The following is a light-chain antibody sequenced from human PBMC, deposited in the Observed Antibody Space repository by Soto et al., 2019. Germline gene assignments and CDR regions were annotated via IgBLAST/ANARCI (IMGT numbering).Light chain of an antibody. J-gene: IGKJ1*01. CDR3: QQYHDTPRT. CDR2: WAS. Sequence: DAVVTQSPDSLAASLGERATINCKSSQSVLYDSNNKNYLAWYQQKPGQPPKLLIYWASTRASGVPDRFSGSGSGADFTPTTNSLQAEDVAVYHCQQYHDTPRTFGQGTKVEIK. CDR1: QSVLYDSNNKNY. V-gene: IGKV4-1*01.